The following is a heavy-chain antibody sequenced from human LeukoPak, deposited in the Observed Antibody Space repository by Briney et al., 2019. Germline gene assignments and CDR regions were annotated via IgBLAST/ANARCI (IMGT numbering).Heavy chain of an antibody. J-gene: IGHJ4*02. D-gene: IGHD6-19*01. CDR1: GASISSYY. V-gene: IGHV4-59*13. Sequence: KPSETLSLTCTVSGASISSYYWSWIRQPPGKGLEWIGNIYNSGTTNYNPSLESRVTISVDTSKNQLSLQLTSVTAADTAVYYCTKATQWLAFDYWGRGTLVTVSS. CDR2: IYNSGTT. CDR3: TKATQWLAFDY.